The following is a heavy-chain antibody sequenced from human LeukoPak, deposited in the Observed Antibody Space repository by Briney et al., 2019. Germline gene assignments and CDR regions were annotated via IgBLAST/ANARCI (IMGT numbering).Heavy chain of an antibody. J-gene: IGHJ6*03. CDR3: ARDGQYQLLSGQGPYYYYMDV. CDR2: MNPNSGNT. D-gene: IGHD2-2*01. Sequence: ASVKVSCKASGYTFTSYDINWVRQATGQGLEWMGWMNPNSGNTGYAQKFQGRVTFTTDESTSTAYMELSSLRSEDTAVYYCARDGQYQLLSGQGPYYYYMDVWGKGTTVTVSS. CDR1: GYTFTSYD. V-gene: IGHV1-8*01.